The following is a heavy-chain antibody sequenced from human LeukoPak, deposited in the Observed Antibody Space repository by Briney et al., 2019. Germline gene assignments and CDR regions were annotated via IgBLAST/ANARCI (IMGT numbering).Heavy chain of an antibody. CDR1: GYTFTTYY. Sequence: ASVKVSCKASGYTFTTYYMHWVRQAPGQGLEWMGWINPNSDDTNYAQKFQGRVTMTRDTSTSTAYMALSRLRSEDTAVYYCARGGYDWDAFDYWGQGTLVTVSS. J-gene: IGHJ4*02. CDR2: INPNSDDT. V-gene: IGHV1-2*02. CDR3: ARGGYDWDAFDY. D-gene: IGHD3-16*01.